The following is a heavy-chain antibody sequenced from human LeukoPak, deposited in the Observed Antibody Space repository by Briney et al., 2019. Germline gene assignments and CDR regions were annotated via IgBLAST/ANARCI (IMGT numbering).Heavy chain of an antibody. CDR3: ARGRDSSGYYRSFDI. J-gene: IGHJ3*02. V-gene: IGHV1-8*01. Sequence: ASVRVSCKASGYTFTNYDINWVRQATGQGLEWMGWMNPNSGNTGYAQKFQGRVTMTRNTSISTAYMELSSLRSEDTAVYYCARGRDSSGYYRSFDIWGQGTMVTVSS. D-gene: IGHD3-22*01. CDR2: MNPNSGNT. CDR1: GYTFTNYD.